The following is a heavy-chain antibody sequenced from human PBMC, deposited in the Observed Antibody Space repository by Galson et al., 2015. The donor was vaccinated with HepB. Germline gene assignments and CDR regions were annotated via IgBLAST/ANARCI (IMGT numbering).Heavy chain of an antibody. V-gene: IGHV4-59*12. Sequence: SETLSLTCTVSGGSISSYYWSWIRQPPGKGLEWIGYIYYSGSTYYNPSLKSRVTISVDTSKNQFSLKLSSVTAADTAVYYCARDKSGEYNWNYLLGDYYYYYGMDVWGQGTTVTVSS. D-gene: IGHD1-7*01. CDR2: IYYSGST. CDR1: GGSISSYY. J-gene: IGHJ6*02. CDR3: ARDKSGEYNWNYLLGDYYYYYGMDV.